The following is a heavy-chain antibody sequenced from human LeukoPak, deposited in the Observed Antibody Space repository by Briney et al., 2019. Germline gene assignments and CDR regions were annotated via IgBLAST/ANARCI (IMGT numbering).Heavy chain of an antibody. Sequence: SETLSFTCTVSGGSISSYYWSWIRQPPGKGLEWIGYIYYSGSTNYNPSLKSRVTISVDTSKNQFSLKLSSVTAADTAVYYCARLPDWYFDYWGQGTLVTVSS. J-gene: IGHJ4*02. CDR3: ARLPDWYFDY. V-gene: IGHV4-59*08. CDR2: IYYSGST. D-gene: IGHD2-21*01. CDR1: GGSISSYY.